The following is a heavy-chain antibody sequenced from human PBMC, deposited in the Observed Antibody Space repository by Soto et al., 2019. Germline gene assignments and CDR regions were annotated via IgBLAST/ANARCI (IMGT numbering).Heavy chain of an antibody. V-gene: IGHV3-30*09. CDR1: GFMFSRYA. CDR2: ISSDGNDQ. Sequence: GGSLRLSCTASGFMFSRYAMHWVRQAPGKGLEWVAAISSDGNDQYYADSVKGRFDISRDNSKNTVFLQMSSLRPEDTAMYYCAKDRYSGTYPTDFDYWGQGSLVTVSS. J-gene: IGHJ4*02. D-gene: IGHD1-26*01. CDR3: AKDRYSGTYPTDFDY.